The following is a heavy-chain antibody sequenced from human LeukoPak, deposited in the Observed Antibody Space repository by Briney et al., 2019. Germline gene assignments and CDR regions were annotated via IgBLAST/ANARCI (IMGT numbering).Heavy chain of an antibody. V-gene: IGHV4-34*01. J-gene: IGHJ5*02. CDR2: INHSGST. CDR1: GGSFSGYY. CDR3: ARGYCSSTSCYRGWFDP. Sequence: SETLSLTCAVYGGSFSGYYWSWIRQPPGKGLEWIGEINHSGSTNYSPSLKSRVTISVDTSKNQFYLKLSSVTAADTAVYYCARGYCSSTSCYRGWFDPWGQGTLVTVSS. D-gene: IGHD2-2*01.